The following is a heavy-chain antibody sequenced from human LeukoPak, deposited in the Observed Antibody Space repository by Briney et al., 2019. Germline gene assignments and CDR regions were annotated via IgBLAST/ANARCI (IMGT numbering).Heavy chain of an antibody. CDR3: ARVKEAYDSSGYYSPHY. D-gene: IGHD3-22*01. CDR1: GFTFSDYY. Sequence: GGSLRLSCAASGFTFSDYYMSWIRQAPGKGLEWVSYISSSGSTIYYADSVKGRFTISRDNAKNSLYLQMNSLRAEDTAVYYCARVKEAYDSSGYYSPHYWGQGTLVTVSS. CDR2: ISSSGSTI. J-gene: IGHJ4*02. V-gene: IGHV3-11*01.